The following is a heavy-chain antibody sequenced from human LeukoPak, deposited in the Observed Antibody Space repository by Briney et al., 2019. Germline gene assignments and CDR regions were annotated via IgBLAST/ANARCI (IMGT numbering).Heavy chain of an antibody. Sequence: GGSLRLSCAASGFTVSSNYMSWVRQAPGKGLEWVSLIYAGGSTYYADSVKGRFTISRDNAKNSLCLQMNSLRAEDTAVYYCARIYDSSGSYFDYWGQGTLVTVSS. D-gene: IGHD3-22*01. J-gene: IGHJ4*02. V-gene: IGHV3-53*01. CDR1: GFTVSSNY. CDR2: IYAGGST. CDR3: ARIYDSSGSYFDY.